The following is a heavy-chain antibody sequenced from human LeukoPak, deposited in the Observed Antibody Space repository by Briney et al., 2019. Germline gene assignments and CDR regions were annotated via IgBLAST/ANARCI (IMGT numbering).Heavy chain of an antibody. CDR2: INAGNGNT. V-gene: IGHV1-3*01. D-gene: IGHD5-18*01. J-gene: IGHJ6*03. Sequence: GASVKVSCKASGYTFTSYAMHWVRQAPGQRLEWMGWINAGNGNTKYSQKFQGRVTITRDTSASTAYMELSSLRSEDTAVYYCATVGRQDIDMGAAMVTYYYYYMDVWGKGTTVPVSS. CDR3: ATVGRQDIDMGAAMVTYYYYYMDV. CDR1: GYTFTSYA.